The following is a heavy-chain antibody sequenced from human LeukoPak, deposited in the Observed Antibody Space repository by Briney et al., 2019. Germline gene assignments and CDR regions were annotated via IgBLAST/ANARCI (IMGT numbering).Heavy chain of an antibody. J-gene: IGHJ4*02. CDR2: ISGDGGST. Sequence: PGGSLRLSCAASGFTFDDYAKLWVRQAPGKGLEWVSLISGDGGSTYYADSVKGRFTISRDNSKNSLYLQMNSLRTEDTALYYCAKDRYSSGWSPFDYWGQGTLVTVSS. D-gene: IGHD6-19*01. CDR1: GFTFDDYA. V-gene: IGHV3-43*02. CDR3: AKDRYSSGWSPFDY.